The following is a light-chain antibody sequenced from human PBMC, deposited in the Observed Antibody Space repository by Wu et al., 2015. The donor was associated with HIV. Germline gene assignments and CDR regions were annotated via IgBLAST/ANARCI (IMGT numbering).Light chain of an antibody. CDR3: QQYGSSPWT. V-gene: IGKV3-20*01. Sequence: EIVLTQSPGTLSLSPGERATLSCRASQSVSSRSAWYQQKSGQAPRLLIYGASSRATGIPDRFSGSGSGTDFTLTISRLEPEDFAMYYCQQYGSSPWTFGQGTKVGNQT. CDR1: QSVSSRS. CDR2: GAS. J-gene: IGKJ1*01.